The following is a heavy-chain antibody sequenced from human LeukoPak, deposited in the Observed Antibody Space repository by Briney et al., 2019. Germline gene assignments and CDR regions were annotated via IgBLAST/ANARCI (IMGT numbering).Heavy chain of an antibody. D-gene: IGHD1-1*01. J-gene: IGHJ6*03. V-gene: IGHV3-30*04. Sequence: SGGSLRLSCAASGFTLSSYAMHWVRQAPGKGLEWVAVISYDGSNKYYADSVKGRFTISRDNSKNTLYLQMNSLRAEDTAVYYCARWKGDYYYMDVWGKGTTVTVSS. CDR2: ISYDGSNK. CDR1: GFTLSSYA. CDR3: ARWKGDYYYMDV.